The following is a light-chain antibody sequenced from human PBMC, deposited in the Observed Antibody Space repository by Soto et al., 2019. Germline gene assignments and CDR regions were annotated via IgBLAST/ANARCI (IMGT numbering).Light chain of an antibody. J-gene: IGLJ1*01. CDR3: QSYDSSLSGSEV. CDR1: SSNIGAGYD. CDR2: GNG. Sequence: QSVLTQPPSVPGAPGQRVTISCTGSSSNIGAGYDVHWYQQLPGTAPKLLIYGNGNRPSGVPDRFSGSKSGTSASLAITGLQAEDEADYYCQSYDSSLSGSEVFGTGTKLTVL. V-gene: IGLV1-40*01.